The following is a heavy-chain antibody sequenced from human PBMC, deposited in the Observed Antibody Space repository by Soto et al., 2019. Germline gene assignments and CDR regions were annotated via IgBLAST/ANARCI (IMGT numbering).Heavy chain of an antibody. CDR2: IGPNDDK. Sequence: SGPTLGNPTQTLTLTCTFSGVSLSTSGVGVGCIRQPPGKALEWLALIGPNDDKCYSQSLSSRLTITNDTSKNQVVLTLTNLGPAYTATYFCAHKLGPHSVPFDYWGQGTLVTVSP. CDR3: AHKLGPHSVPFDY. D-gene: IGHD1-26*01. CDR1: GVSLSTSGVG. J-gene: IGHJ4*02. V-gene: IGHV2-5*01.